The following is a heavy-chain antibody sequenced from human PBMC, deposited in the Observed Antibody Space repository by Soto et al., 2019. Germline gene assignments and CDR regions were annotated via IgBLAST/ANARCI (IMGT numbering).Heavy chain of an antibody. D-gene: IGHD6-13*01. CDR3: ARGQGIAAAGHEANWFDP. Sequence: PSETLSLTCAVYGGSFSGYYWSWIRQPPGKGLEWIGEINHSGSTNYNPSLKSRVTITVDTSKNQFSLKLSSVTAADTAVYYCARGQGIAAAGHEANWFDPWGQGTLVTVS. V-gene: IGHV4-34*01. J-gene: IGHJ5*02. CDR1: GGSFSGYY. CDR2: INHSGST.